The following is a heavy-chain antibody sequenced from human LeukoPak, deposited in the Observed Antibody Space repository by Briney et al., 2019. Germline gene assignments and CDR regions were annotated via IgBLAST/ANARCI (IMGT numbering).Heavy chain of an antibody. Sequence: PSETLSLTCAVYGGSFSGYYWSWIRQPPGKGLEWIGYIYYSGSTYYNPSLKSRVTISVDTSKNQFSLKLSSVTAADTAVYYCARDRYYDSSGPYWYFDLWGRGTLVTVSS. V-gene: IGHV4-34*09. J-gene: IGHJ2*01. CDR2: IYYSGST. CDR3: ARDRYYDSSGPYWYFDL. D-gene: IGHD3-22*01. CDR1: GGSFSGYY.